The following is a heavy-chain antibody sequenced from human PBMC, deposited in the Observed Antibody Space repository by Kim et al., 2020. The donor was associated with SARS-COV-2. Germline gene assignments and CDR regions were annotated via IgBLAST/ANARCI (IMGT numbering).Heavy chain of an antibody. CDR1: GGSISSGGYY. D-gene: IGHD3-10*01. CDR2: IYYSGST. V-gene: IGHV4-31*03. J-gene: IGHJ4*02. CDR3: ARVSRARKDYYGSGSYPSVGY. Sequence: SETLSLTCTVSGGSISSGGYYWSWIRQHPGKGLEWIGYIYYSGSTYYNPSLKSRVTISVDTSKNQFSLKLSSVTAADTAVYYCARVSRARKDYYGSGSYPSVGYWGQGTLVTVSS.